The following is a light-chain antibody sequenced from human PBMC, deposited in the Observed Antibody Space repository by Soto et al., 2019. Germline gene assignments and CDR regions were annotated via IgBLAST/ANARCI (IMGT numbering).Light chain of an antibody. V-gene: IGKV3-15*01. CDR2: GAS. CDR3: QKYNNWPPVT. Sequence: EIVMTQSPATLSVSPGERATLSCRASQSVSSNLAWYQQKPGQAPRLLIYGASTRATGIPARFSGSGSGTEFTLTISSLQSEDFAVYYCQKYNNWPPVTFGQGTNVDI. J-gene: IGKJ1*01. CDR1: QSVSSN.